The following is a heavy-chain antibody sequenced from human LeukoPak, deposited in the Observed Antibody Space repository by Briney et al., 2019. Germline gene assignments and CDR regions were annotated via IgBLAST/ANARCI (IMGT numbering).Heavy chain of an antibody. CDR2: ISSSSSYI. J-gene: IGHJ3*02. CDR3: ARLGGDAFDI. D-gene: IGHD3-10*01. V-gene: IGHV3-21*01. CDR1: GFTFSSYS. Sequence: GWSLRLSCPASGFTFSSYSMNWVRQAPGKGLEGVSSISSSSSYIYYADSVKGRFTISRDNAKNSLYLQMNSLRAEDTAVYYCARLGGDAFDIWGQGTMVTVSS.